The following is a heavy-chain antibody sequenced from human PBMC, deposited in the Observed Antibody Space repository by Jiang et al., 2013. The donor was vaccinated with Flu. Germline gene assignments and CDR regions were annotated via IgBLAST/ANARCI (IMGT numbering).Heavy chain of an antibody. CDR2: ISAYDGST. V-gene: IGHV1-18*01. Sequence: SGAEVKKPGASVKVSCKASGYTFSSYGVTWVRQAPGQGLEWMGWISAYDGSTNFAQKFQGRVSMTTDTATSTAYMELRSLRSDDTAVYYCARDRRYYDGSAYSEDDASDIWGHGTMVTVSP. J-gene: IGHJ3*02. CDR1: GYTFSSYG. CDR3: ARDRRYYDGSAYSEDDASDI. D-gene: IGHD3-22*01.